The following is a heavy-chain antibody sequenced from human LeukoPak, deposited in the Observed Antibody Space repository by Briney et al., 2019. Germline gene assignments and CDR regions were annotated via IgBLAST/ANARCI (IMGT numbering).Heavy chain of an antibody. J-gene: IGHJ4*02. CDR3: ARAASSSGWYPFDY. CDR2: ISYDGSNK. D-gene: IGHD6-19*01. V-gene: IGHV3-30-3*01. CDR1: GFTFSSYA. Sequence: GGSLRLSCAAPGFTFSSYAMHWVRQAPGKGLEWVAVISYDGSNKYYADSVKGRFTISRDNSKNTLYLQMNSLRAEDTAVYYCARAASSSGWYPFDYWGQGTLVTVSS.